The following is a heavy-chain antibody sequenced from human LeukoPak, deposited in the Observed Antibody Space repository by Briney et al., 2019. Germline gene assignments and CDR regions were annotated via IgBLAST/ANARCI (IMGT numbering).Heavy chain of an antibody. CDR2: INPSGGTT. D-gene: IGHD3-3*01. V-gene: IGHV1-46*01. CDR3: ARDLSNYDFWSGYVYYMDV. Sequence: ASVKVSCKASGYIFTSYSMHWVRRAPGQGLEWMGIINPSGGTTNYAQKFQGRVTMTRDTSISTAYMELSRLRSDDTAVYYCARDLSNYDFWSGYVYYMDVWGKGTTVTVSS. J-gene: IGHJ6*03. CDR1: GYIFTSYS.